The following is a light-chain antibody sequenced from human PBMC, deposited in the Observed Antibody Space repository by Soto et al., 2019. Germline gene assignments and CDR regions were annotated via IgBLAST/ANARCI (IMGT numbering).Light chain of an antibody. CDR1: QSVSSY. CDR2: DAS. CDR3: QQRSNWPPT. V-gene: IGKV3-11*01. J-gene: IGKJ2*01. Sequence: EIVLTQSPATLSLSPGERATLSCRASQSVSSYLAWYQQKPGQAPRLLIYDASNRATGIPARFSGSGSGTDITLTISSLDAEDFAIYYCQQRSNWPPTFGQGTKLEIK.